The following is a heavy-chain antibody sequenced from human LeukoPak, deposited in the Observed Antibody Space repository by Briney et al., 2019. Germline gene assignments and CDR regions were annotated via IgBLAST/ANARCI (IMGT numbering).Heavy chain of an antibody. CDR1: GFTFSSYW. CDR2: INSDGSST. D-gene: IGHD2-21*01. J-gene: IGHJ3*02. V-gene: IGHV3-74*01. Sequence: GGSLRLSCAASGFTFSSYWMHWVRQAPGKGLVWVSRINSDGSSTSYADSVKGRFTISRDNANNTLYLQMNRLRAEDTAVYYCANHIGSTDAFDIWGQGTMVTVSS. CDR3: ANHIGSTDAFDI.